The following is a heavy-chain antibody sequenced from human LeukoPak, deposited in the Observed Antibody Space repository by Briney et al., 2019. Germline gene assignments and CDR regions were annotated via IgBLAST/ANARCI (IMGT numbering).Heavy chain of an antibody. Sequence: SETLSLTCTVSGGSISSYYWSWIRQPAGTALEWIGRIYTSGTITYNPSLKSRVTMSVDTSKNQFSLKLSSVTAADTAVYYCARGAMVRGVLSLFDYWGQGTLVTVSS. V-gene: IGHV4-4*07. D-gene: IGHD3-10*01. CDR1: GGSISSYY. CDR2: IYTSGTI. J-gene: IGHJ4*02. CDR3: ARGAMVRGVLSLFDY.